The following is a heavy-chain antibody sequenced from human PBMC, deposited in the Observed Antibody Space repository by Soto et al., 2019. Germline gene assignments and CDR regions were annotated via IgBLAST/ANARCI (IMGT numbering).Heavy chain of an antibody. D-gene: IGHD6-13*01. CDR3: AHRRGAAAAFDP. J-gene: IGHJ5*02. V-gene: IGHV2-5*02. CDR2: IYWDDDK. Sequence: QITLKESGPTLVNPTQTLTLTCTFSGFSLSTSGVGVGWIRQPPGKALEWLALIYWDDDKRYSPSLKSRLPITQGTSKNQVVLTMTNMDPVDTATYYCAHRRGAAAAFDPWGQGTLVTVSS. CDR1: GFSLSTSGVG.